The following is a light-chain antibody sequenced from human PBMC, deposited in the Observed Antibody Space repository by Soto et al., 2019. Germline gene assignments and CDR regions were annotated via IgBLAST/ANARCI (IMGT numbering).Light chain of an antibody. CDR3: QQHADYPLA. V-gene: IGKV1-5*01. J-gene: IGKJ2*01. CDR2: EAS. CDR1: QSISTH. Sequence: DIHMTQSPSTLSASVGDRVTITCRASQSISTHLAWYQQKPGDAPNLLIYEASTLQSGVPSRFSGSSSGTDFTLTVSSLQPDDFASYHCQQHADYPLAFGQGTRVDIK.